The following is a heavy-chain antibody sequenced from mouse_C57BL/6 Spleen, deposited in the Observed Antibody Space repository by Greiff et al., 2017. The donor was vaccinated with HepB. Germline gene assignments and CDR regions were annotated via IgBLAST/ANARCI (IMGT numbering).Heavy chain of an antibody. Sequence: EVHLVESGGGLVQPGGSLKLSCAASGFTFSDYYMYWVRQTPEKRLEWVAYISNGGGSTYYPDTVKGRFTISRDNAKNTLYLQMSRLKSEDTAMYYCARHHGSRGVWYFDVWGTGTTVTVSS. D-gene: IGHD1-1*01. CDR1: GFTFSDYY. CDR3: ARHHGSRGVWYFDV. J-gene: IGHJ1*03. CDR2: ISNGGGST. V-gene: IGHV5-12*01.